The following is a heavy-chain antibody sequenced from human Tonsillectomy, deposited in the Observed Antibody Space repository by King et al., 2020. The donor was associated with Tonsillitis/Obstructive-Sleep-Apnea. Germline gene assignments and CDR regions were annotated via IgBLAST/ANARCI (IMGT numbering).Heavy chain of an antibody. Sequence: QVQLQQWGAGLLKPSETLSLTCAVYGGSFSGYYWSWIRQPPGKGLEWIGEINHSGSTNYNPSLKSRVTISGDTSKKQFSRKLNSVTAADTAVYYCARAPWGSYAFDIWGQETMVTVSS. D-gene: IGHD1-26*01. CDR2: INHSGST. CDR1: GGSFSGYY. V-gene: IGHV4-34*01. J-gene: IGHJ3*02. CDR3: ARAPWGSYAFDI.